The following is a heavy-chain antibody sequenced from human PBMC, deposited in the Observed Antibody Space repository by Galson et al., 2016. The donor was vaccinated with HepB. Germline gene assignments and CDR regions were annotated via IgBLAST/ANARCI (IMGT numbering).Heavy chain of an antibody. Sequence: QSGAEVKKPGETLKISCQGSGDTFTTYWIGWVRHMPGKGLGWMGIINPSDSDIRYNPSFEGQVTISADKSISTAYLQWTSLKASDTAIYYCARQAYYGAFDAFDVWGQGTVVTVS. CDR2: INPSDSDI. J-gene: IGHJ3*01. CDR3: ARQAYYGAFDAFDV. D-gene: IGHD4-17*01. V-gene: IGHV5-51*01. CDR1: GDTFTTYW.